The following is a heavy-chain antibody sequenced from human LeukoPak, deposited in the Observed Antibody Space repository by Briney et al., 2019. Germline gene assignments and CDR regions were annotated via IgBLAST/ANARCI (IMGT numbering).Heavy chain of an antibody. V-gene: IGHV3-64*01. CDR2: ISSTGGST. J-gene: IGHJ3*02. CDR3: ARDLKGPVNDVFDM. Sequence: GGSLRLSCAASGFTFSSFAMHWVRQAPGKGLAYVSAISSTGGSTYYANSVKGRFTISRDNSKNTLYLQMGSLRAEDMAVYYCARDLKGPVNDVFDMWGQGTMVTVSS. D-gene: IGHD4-23*01. CDR1: GFTFSSFA.